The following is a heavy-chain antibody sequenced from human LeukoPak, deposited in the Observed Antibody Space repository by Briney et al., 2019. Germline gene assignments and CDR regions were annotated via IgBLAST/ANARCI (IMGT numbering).Heavy chain of an antibody. CDR3: ARGRGLDV. V-gene: IGHV3-53*01. D-gene: IGHD2-15*01. J-gene: IGHJ6*02. Sequence: GGSLRLSCAASGFIVSANYMSWVRQTPGKGLEWVSIFYSGGATFYVDSVKGRFTISRDNSKNMLYLQMNSLRAEDTAVYYCARGRGLDVWGQGTTVTVSS. CDR1: GFIVSANY. CDR2: FYSGGAT.